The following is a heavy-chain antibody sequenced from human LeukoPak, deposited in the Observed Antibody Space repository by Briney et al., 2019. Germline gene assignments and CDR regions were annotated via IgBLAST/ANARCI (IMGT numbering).Heavy chain of an antibody. D-gene: IGHD3-22*01. J-gene: IGHJ4*02. CDR1: GGSISSSNW. Sequence: SETLSLTCAVSGGSISSSNWWSWVRQPPGKGLEWIGEIYHSGSTNHNPSLKSRVTISVDKSKNQFSLKLSSVTAADTAVYYCARAGDSSGYCHYWGQGTQVTVSS. CDR3: ARAGDSSGYCHY. V-gene: IGHV4-4*02. CDR2: IYHSGST.